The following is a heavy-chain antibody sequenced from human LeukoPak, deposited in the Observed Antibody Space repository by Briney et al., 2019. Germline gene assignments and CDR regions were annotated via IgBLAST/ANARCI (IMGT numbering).Heavy chain of an antibody. V-gene: IGHV1-18*01. Sequence: EASVKVSCKASGYTFTSYGISWVRQAPGQGLEWMGRISAYNGNTNYAQKLQGRVTMTTDTSTSTAYMELRSLRSDDTAVYYCARSSSGYWIDYWGRGTLVTVSS. CDR2: ISAYNGNT. CDR3: ARSSSGYWIDY. J-gene: IGHJ4*02. CDR1: GYTFTSYG. D-gene: IGHD3-22*01.